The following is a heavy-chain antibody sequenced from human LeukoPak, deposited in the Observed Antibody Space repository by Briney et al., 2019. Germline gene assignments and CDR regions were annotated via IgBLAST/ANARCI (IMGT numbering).Heavy chain of an antibody. CDR3: ARFGRGSYYYYMDV. CDR1: GFTFSSYS. D-gene: IGHD3-10*01. Sequence: GGSLRLSCAASGFTFSSYSMNWVRQAPGKGLEWVSYISSSSSTIYYADSVRGRFTISRDNAENSLYLQMNSLRAEDTAVYYCARFGRGSYYYYMDVWGKGTTVTVSS. V-gene: IGHV3-48*04. J-gene: IGHJ6*03. CDR2: ISSSSSTI.